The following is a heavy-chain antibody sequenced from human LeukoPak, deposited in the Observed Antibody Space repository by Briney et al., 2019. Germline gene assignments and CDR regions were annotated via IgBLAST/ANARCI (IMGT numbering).Heavy chain of an antibody. J-gene: IGHJ4*02. Sequence: PETLSLTCAVYGGSFSGYYWSWIRQPPGKGLEWIGEINHSGSTNYNPSLKSRVTISVDTSKNQFSLKLSSVTAADTAVYYCARDLRIAAADPFDYWGQGTLVTVSS. CDR2: INHSGST. D-gene: IGHD6-13*01. CDR1: GGSFSGYY. CDR3: ARDLRIAAADPFDY. V-gene: IGHV4-34*01.